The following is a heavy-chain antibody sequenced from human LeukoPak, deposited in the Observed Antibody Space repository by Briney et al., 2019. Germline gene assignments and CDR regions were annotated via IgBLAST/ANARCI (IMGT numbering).Heavy chain of an antibody. V-gene: IGHV1-2*02. Sequence: ASVKVSCKASGYTFTGYYMHWVRQAPGQGLEWMGWINPNSGGTNYAQKFQGRVTMTRDTSISTAYMELSRLRSDDTAVYYCARVERKAAAVPGDLWGQGTLVTVSS. CDR1: GYTFTGYY. CDR2: INPNSGGT. CDR3: ARVERKAAAVPGDL. D-gene: IGHD6-13*01. J-gene: IGHJ4*02.